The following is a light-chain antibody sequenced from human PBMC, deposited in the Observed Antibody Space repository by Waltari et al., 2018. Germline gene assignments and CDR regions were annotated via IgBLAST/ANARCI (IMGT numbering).Light chain of an antibody. J-gene: IGLJ2*01. V-gene: IGLV3-21*02. CDR2: DDG. CDR3: QAWDSSIEV. CDR1: NRKI. Sequence: SYVLTQPPSVSVAPGQTARIPCEGTNRKIVNWYRQRPGQAPVLVVSDDGDRPSGIPERFSGSNSGNTATLTISGTQAVDEADYYCQAWDSSIEVFGGGTKLTVL.